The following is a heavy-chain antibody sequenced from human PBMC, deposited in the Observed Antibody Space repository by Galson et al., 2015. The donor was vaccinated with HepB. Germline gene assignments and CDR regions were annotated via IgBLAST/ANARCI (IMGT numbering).Heavy chain of an antibody. D-gene: IGHD3-10*01. CDR2: ISYDGSNK. CDR3: ARDPFSGSYWYYFDY. V-gene: IGHV3-30*04. J-gene: IGHJ4*02. Sequence: SLRLSCAASGFTFSSYAMHWVRRAPGKGLEWVAVISYDGSNKYYADSVKGRFTISRDNSKNTLYLQMNSLRAEDTAVYYCARDPFSGSYWYYFDYWGQGTLVTVSS. CDR1: GFTFSSYA.